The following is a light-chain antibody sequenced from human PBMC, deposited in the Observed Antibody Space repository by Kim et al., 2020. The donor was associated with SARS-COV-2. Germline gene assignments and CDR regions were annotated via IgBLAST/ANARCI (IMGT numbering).Light chain of an antibody. V-gene: IGLV6-57*03. CDR3: QSYNRSIVV. J-gene: IGLJ2*01. CDR2: EDD. Sequence: GKTVTISCTRSSGSIDDNYVQWYQQRPGDVPTTVIYEDDQRPSGVPDRFSGSIDSSSNSASLTISGLQTDDEADYYCQSYNRSIVVFGGGTQLTAL. CDR1: SGSIDDNY.